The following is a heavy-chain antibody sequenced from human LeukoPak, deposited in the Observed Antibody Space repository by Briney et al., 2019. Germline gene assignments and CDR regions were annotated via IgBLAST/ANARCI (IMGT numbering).Heavy chain of an antibody. CDR1: GFTFSTFSNYG. Sequence: GSLRLSCAASGFTFSTFSNYGMSWVRQAPGKGLEWVSAISDSGGKTYYADSMKGRFTISRDNSKNTLYLQMNSLRAEDTAVYYCAKHGSGRYIDYWGQGTLVTVSS. CDR3: AKHGSGRYIDY. D-gene: IGHD6-19*01. J-gene: IGHJ4*02. CDR2: ISDSGGKT. V-gene: IGHV3-23*01.